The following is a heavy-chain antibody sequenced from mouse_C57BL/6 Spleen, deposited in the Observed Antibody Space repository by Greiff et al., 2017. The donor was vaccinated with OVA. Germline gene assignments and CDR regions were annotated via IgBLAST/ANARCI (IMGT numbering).Heavy chain of an antibody. Sequence: QVQLKQPGAELVKPGASVKLSCKASGYTFTSYWMQWVKQRPGQGLEWIGEIDPSDSYTNYNQKFKGKATLTVDTSSRTAYMQLSSLTSEDSAVYYCARIYYDYDYWGQGTTLTVSS. V-gene: IGHV1-50*01. J-gene: IGHJ2*01. CDR1: GYTFTSYW. D-gene: IGHD2-4*01. CDR2: IDPSDSYT. CDR3: ARIYYDYDY.